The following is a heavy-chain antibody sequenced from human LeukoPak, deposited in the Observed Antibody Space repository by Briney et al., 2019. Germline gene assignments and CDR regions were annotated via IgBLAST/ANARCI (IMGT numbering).Heavy chain of an antibody. J-gene: IGHJ4*02. CDR1: GFTFSSYA. CDR2: ISYDGSNK. Sequence: GGSLRLSCAASGFTFSSYAMHWVRQAPGKGLEWVAVISYDGSNKYYADSVKGRFTISRDNSKNTLYLQMNSLRAEDTAAYYCARDLYYYGSGSLASFDYWGQGTLVTVSS. D-gene: IGHD3-10*01. V-gene: IGHV3-30*04. CDR3: ARDLYYYGSGSLASFDY.